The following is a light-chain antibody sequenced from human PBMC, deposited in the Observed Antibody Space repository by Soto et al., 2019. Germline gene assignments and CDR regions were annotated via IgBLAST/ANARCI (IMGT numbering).Light chain of an antibody. CDR2: KAS. Sequence: DIQMTQSPSTLSASVGDRVTITCRASQNINTWLAWYQQKPGKVPKLLIYKASTLQSGVPSRFSGGGSGTEFTLTISSLQPDDLATYYCQHYQTYPWTFGQGTKVEIK. CDR1: QNINTW. V-gene: IGKV1-5*03. CDR3: QHYQTYPWT. J-gene: IGKJ1*01.